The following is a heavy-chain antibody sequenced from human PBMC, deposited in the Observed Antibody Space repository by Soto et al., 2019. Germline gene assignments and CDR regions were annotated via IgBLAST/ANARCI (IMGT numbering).Heavy chain of an antibody. Sequence: QVHLVQSGDEMRKPGASVKVSCPASGYTFSNYGITWVRQAPGQGLEWMGWISAHNGNSKYAQSLQGRLTLTTDTSTSTAYMELRSLRSDDTAVYYCARDWYFYGSGSPNHMDVWGKGTTVSVSS. CDR2: ISAHNGNS. CDR3: ARDWYFYGSGSPNHMDV. J-gene: IGHJ6*03. D-gene: IGHD3-10*01. V-gene: IGHV1-18*01. CDR1: GYTFSNYG.